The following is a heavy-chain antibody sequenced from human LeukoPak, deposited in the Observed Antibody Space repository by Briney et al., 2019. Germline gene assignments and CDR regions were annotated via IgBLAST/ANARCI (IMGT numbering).Heavy chain of an antibody. CDR3: ARGPRRYFDWTNWFDP. J-gene: IGHJ5*02. V-gene: IGHV3-7*01. CDR1: GFTFRSYW. D-gene: IGHD3-9*01. Sequence: GSLRLSCAGSGFTFRSYWMSWVRQAPGKGLGCVANIKQDGSKVYYVASVKGRFTISRDKAKKSLYLQMNSLRAEDTAVYYCARGPRRYFDWTNWFDPWGQGTLVTVSS. CDR2: IKQDGSKV.